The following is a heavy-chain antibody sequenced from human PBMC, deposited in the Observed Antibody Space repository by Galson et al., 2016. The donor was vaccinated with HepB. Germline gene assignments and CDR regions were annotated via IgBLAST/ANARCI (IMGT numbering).Heavy chain of an antibody. V-gene: IGHV4-4*02. CDR2: IYHTGST. J-gene: IGHJ4*02. CDR3: ASDSGSPGGFDY. D-gene: IGHD5-12*01. Sequence: SETLSLTCAVSGGSISSSNWWSWVRQPPGRGLEWIGEIYHTGSTNYNPSLKSRATISVDKSKNQFSLKLSSVTAADTAVYYCASDSGSPGGFDYWGQGTLVTVSS. CDR1: GGSISSSNW.